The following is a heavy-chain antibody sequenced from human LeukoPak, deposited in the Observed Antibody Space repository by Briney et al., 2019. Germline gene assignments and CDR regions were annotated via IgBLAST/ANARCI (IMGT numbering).Heavy chain of an antibody. CDR3: ARDRPGLGAFDI. CDR1: GGSISSGGYY. V-gene: IGHV4-31*03. D-gene: IGHD3-16*01. Sequence: PSETLSLTCTVSGGSISSGGYYWSWTRQHPGKGLEWIGYIYYSGSTYYNPSLKSRVTISVDTSKNQFSLKLSSVTAADTAVYYCARDRPGLGAFDIWGQGTMVTVSS. J-gene: IGHJ3*02. CDR2: IYYSGST.